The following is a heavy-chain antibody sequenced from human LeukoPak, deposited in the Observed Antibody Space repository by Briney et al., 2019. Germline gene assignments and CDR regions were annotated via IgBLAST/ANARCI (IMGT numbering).Heavy chain of an antibody. CDR2: ISERGGST. V-gene: IGHV3-23*01. J-gene: IGHJ4*02. CDR1: GITLSNYG. CDR3: AKRGIVIRAVIIIGFHKEAYYFDY. D-gene: IGHD3-10*01. Sequence: GGSLRLSCVVSGITLSNYGMSWVRQAPGKGLEWVSGISERGGSTNYADSVKGRFIISRDTSKNTVYLQMNSLGVEDTAVYFCAKRGIVIRAVIIIGFHKEAYYFDYWGQGILVTVSS.